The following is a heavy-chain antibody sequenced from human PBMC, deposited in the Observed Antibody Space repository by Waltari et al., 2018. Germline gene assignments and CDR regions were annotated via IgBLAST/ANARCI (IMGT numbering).Heavy chain of an antibody. V-gene: IGHV3-74*01. CDR2: MYNTGSKT. CDR1: EFTFRNFW. J-gene: IGHJ6*01. Sequence: EVQLVESGGGLVQPGGSLRLSCAASEFTFRNFWMHWVRQAPGKGLVWVSGMYNTGSKTRYADSVKGRFTISRDNAKNTLYLQMNRLRVEETAVYYCANHRPGGYGMEVWGQGTTVTVSS. CDR3: ANHRPGGYGMEV. D-gene: IGHD3-22*01.